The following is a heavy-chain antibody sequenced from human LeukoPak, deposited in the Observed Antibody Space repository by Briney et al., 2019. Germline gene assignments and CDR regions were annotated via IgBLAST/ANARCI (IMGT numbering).Heavy chain of an antibody. CDR2: ICGSGGCT. CDR3: AKTTVGYSSGRYPGWPADC. V-gene: IGHV3-23*01. CDR1: GFTFNTYA. D-gene: IGHD6-19*01. Sequence: GGSLRLSCEASGFTFNTYAIYWVRQAPGKGLEWVSGICGSGGCTYYADSVKGRFTISRDNSKNTVYLQMNSLTANDTAVYYCAKTTVGYSSGRYPGWPADCWGQGTLVTVSS. J-gene: IGHJ4*02.